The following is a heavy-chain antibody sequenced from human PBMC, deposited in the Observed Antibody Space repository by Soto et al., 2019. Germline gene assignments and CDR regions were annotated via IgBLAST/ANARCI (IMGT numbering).Heavy chain of an antibody. J-gene: IGHJ6*03. CDR3: ARDPLDIVVVPDAMDVYYYYFMDV. CDR1: GFTFSSYG. CDR2: IWYDGSNK. Sequence: QVQLVESGGGVVQPGRSLRLSCAASGFTFSSYGMHWVRQAQGKGLEWVAVIWYDGSNKYYADSVKGRFTISRDNSKNTLYLQMNSLRAEDTAVYYCARDPLDIVVVPDAMDVYYYYFMDVWGKGTTVTVSS. V-gene: IGHV3-33*01. D-gene: IGHD2-2*01.